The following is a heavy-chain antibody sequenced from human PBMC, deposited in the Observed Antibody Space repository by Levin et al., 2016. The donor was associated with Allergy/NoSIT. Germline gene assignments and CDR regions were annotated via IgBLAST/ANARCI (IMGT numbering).Heavy chain of an antibody. CDR3: ARESIAVAGTSAAGGMDV. J-gene: IGHJ6*02. V-gene: IGHV3-30-3*01. CDR2: ISYDGSNK. D-gene: IGHD6-19*01. Sequence: WIRQPPGKGLEWVAVISYDGSNKYYADSVKGRFTISRDNSKNTLYLQMNSLRAEDTAVYYCARESIAVAGTSAAGGMDVWGQGTTVTVSS.